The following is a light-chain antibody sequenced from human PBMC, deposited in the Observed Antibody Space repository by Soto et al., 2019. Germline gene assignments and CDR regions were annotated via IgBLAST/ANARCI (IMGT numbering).Light chain of an antibody. Sequence: EIVLTQSPGTLSLSPGERVTLSCRASQSISSSYLAWYQQKPGQAPRLLIYGASSRAPGIPDRFSGSGSGTDFTLTISRLEPEDFAVYYCQQYGSSPTFGQGTKVEIK. CDR1: QSISSSY. CDR2: GAS. CDR3: QQYGSSPT. J-gene: IGKJ1*01. V-gene: IGKV3-20*01.